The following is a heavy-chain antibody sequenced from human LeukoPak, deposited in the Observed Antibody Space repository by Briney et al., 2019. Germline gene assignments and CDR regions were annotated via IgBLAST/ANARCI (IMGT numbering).Heavy chain of an antibody. CDR1: GYSISSGYY. CDR3: AREIYYDSSGYYSFWGSHYYYYYMDV. D-gene: IGHD3-22*01. CDR2: IYHSGST. V-gene: IGHV4-38-2*02. J-gene: IGHJ6*03. Sequence: SETLSLTCTVSGYSISSGYYWGWIRQPPGKGLEWIGSIYHSGSTYYNPSLKSRVTISVDTSKNQFSLKLSSVTAADTAVYYCAREIYYDSSGYYSFWGSHYYYYYMDVWGKGTTVTVSS.